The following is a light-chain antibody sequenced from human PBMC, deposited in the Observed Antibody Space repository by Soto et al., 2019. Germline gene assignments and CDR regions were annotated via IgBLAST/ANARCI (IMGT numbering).Light chain of an antibody. CDR2: EVT. J-gene: IGLJ3*02. CDR1: SSDVGGYDY. Sequence: QSALTQPPSASGSPGQSVTISCTGTSSDVGGYDYVSWYQQRPGKAPKLLIHEVTKRPSGVPDRFSGSKSGNTASLTVSGLQAEDEADYYCQSYDSSLSGWVFGGGTKLTVL. CDR3: QSYDSSLSGWV. V-gene: IGLV2-8*01.